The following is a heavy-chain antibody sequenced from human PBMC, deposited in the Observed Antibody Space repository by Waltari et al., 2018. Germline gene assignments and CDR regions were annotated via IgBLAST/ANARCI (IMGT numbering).Heavy chain of an antibody. CDR2: INSDGSST. CDR3: ASYMTTVPLRAFDI. Sequence: EVQLVESGGGLVQPGGSLRLSCAASGFPSSSYWLHWVRQAPGKGRVWVSRINSDGSSTSDADSLKGRFTISRDNAKNTLYLQMNSLRAEDTAVYYCASYMTTVPLRAFDIWGQWTMVTVSS. V-gene: IGHV3-74*01. CDR1: GFPSSSYW. D-gene: IGHD4-17*01. J-gene: IGHJ3*02.